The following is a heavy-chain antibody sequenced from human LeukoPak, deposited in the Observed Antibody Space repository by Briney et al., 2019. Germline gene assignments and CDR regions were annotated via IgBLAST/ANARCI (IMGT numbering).Heavy chain of an antibody. V-gene: IGHV4-59*12. CDR1: GGSISSYY. D-gene: IGHD1-26*01. J-gene: IGHJ4*02. CDR3: AKDLEWELLQGKAFDY. Sequence: SETLSLTCTVSGGSISSYYWSWIRQPPGKGLEWIGYIYYSGSTNYNPSLKSRVTMSVDTSKNQFSLKLSSVTAADTAVYSCAKDLEWELLQGKAFDYWGQGTLVTVSS. CDR2: IYYSGST.